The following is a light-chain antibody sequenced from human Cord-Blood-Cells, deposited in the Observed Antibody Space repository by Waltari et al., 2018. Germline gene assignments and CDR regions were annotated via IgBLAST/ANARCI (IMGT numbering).Light chain of an antibody. CDR3: QQANSFALS. Sequence: DIQMTQSPSSVSASVGDRITINCRACQGISSWLAWYQQKPGKAPKLQIYAASSLQSGGPSTFCGSGSVTDFTPTISSLQPEYFATYYCQQANSFALSLGGGTKVESK. V-gene: IGKV1-12*01. J-gene: IGKJ4*01. CDR2: AAS. CDR1: QGISSW.